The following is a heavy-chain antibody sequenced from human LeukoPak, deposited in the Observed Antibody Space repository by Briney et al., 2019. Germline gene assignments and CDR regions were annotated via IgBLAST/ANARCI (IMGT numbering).Heavy chain of an antibody. V-gene: IGHV3-48*01. Sequence: GGSLRLSCAASGFTFSSYGMHWVRQAPGKGLEWVSYISSSSSTIYYADSVKGRFTISRDNAKNSLYLQMNSLRAEDTAVYYCARGVTDDYWGQGTLVTVSS. CDR3: ARGVTDDY. CDR2: ISSSSSTI. J-gene: IGHJ4*02. D-gene: IGHD2-21*02. CDR1: GFTFSSYG.